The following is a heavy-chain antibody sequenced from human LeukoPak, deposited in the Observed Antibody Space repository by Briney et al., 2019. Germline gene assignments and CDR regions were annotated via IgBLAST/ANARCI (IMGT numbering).Heavy chain of an antibody. CDR1: GFTFSSYE. Sequence: PGGSLRLSCAASGFTFSSYEMNWVRQAPGKGLEWVSYISSSGSTIYYADSVKGRFTISRDNAKNTLYLQMNSLRADDTAAYYCAKSGYNRFDYWGQGTLVTVSS. V-gene: IGHV3-48*03. D-gene: IGHD5-24*01. CDR2: ISSSGSTI. CDR3: AKSGYNRFDY. J-gene: IGHJ4*02.